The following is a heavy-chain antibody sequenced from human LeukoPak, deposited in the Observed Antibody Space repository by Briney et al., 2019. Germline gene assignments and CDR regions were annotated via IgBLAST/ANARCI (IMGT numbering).Heavy chain of an antibody. CDR1: GLRFRNYG. D-gene: IGHD1-26*01. J-gene: IGHJ4*02. CDR3: ATDRNSGKYYDY. Sequence: GGSLRLSCVVSGLRFRNYGMHWVRQAPGKGLEWVAVIYYDGSNQYYADSVKGRFTVSSDNAKNTLYLQMDSLRAEGTAVYYCATDRNSGKYYDYWGQGTLVTVSS. CDR2: IYYDGSNQ. V-gene: IGHV3-33*01.